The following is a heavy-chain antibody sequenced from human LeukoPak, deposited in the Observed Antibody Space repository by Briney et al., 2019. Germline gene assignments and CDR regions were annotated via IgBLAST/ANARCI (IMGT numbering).Heavy chain of an antibody. CDR3: ARPYSSSWSGAFDI. D-gene: IGHD6-13*01. V-gene: IGHV4-38-2*02. J-gene: IGHJ3*02. Sequence: SETLSLTCTVSGYSISSGYYWGWIRQPPGKGLEWIGSIYHSGSTYYNPSLKSRVTISVDTSKNQFSLKLSSVTAADTAVYYCARPYSSSWSGAFDIWGQGTMVTVSS. CDR1: GYSISSGYY. CDR2: IYHSGST.